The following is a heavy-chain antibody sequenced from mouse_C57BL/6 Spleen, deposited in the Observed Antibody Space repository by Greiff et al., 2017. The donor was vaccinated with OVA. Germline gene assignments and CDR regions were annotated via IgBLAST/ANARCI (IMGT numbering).Heavy chain of an antibody. D-gene: IGHD2-4*01. Sequence: VQGVESGAELAKPGASVKLSCKASGYTFTSYWMHWVKQRPGQGLEWIGYINPSSGYTKYNQKFKDKATLTADKSSSTAYMQLSSLTYEDSAVYYCARRGVYYDYDGGAMDYWGQGTSVTVSS. V-gene: IGHV1-7*01. CDR3: ARRGVYYDYDGGAMDY. J-gene: IGHJ4*01. CDR2: INPSSGYT. CDR1: GYTFTSYW.